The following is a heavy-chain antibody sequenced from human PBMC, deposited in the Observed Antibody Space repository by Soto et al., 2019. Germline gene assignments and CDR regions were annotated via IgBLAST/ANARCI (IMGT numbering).Heavy chain of an antibody. CDR3: AKDGSHNFDY. D-gene: IGHD1-26*01. CDR1: GFTFSHSA. Sequence: QVQLVESGGGVVQPGRSLRLSCAASGFTFSHSAMHWVRQAPGKGLEWVALMSYDGINEYYADSVKGRFTISRDNSKNTLYLQMNSLRAEDTAVYYCAKDGSHNFDYWGQGTLVTVSS. CDR2: MSYDGINE. J-gene: IGHJ4*02. V-gene: IGHV3-30*18.